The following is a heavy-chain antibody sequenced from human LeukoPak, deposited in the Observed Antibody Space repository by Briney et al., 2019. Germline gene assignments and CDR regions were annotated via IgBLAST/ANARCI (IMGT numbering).Heavy chain of an antibody. CDR3: ARQSCSSTSCYSSGMDV. CDR1: GYSFNTYW. Sequence: GESLKISCKGSGYSFNTYWIAWVRQMPGKGLEWMGIIYPGDSDTRYSPPFQGQVSISADKSINTAYLQWSSLKASDTAMYYCARQSCSSTSCYSSGMDVWGQGTTVTVSS. V-gene: IGHV5-51*01. J-gene: IGHJ6*02. CDR2: IYPGDSDT. D-gene: IGHD2-2*01.